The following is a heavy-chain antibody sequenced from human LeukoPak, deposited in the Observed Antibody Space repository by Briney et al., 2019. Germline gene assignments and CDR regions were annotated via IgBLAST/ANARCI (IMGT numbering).Heavy chain of an antibody. CDR1: GFTFSSYR. Sequence: GSLRLSCAASGFTFSSYRMHWVRQAPGKGLVWVSRINSDGSSTSYADSVKGRFTISRDNAKNTLYLQMNSLRAEDTAVYYCARRGVFDRGYYYDSSGKGGLDYWGQGTLVTVSS. J-gene: IGHJ4*02. CDR2: INSDGSST. D-gene: IGHD3-22*01. CDR3: ARRGVFDRGYYYDSSGKGGLDY. V-gene: IGHV3-74*01.